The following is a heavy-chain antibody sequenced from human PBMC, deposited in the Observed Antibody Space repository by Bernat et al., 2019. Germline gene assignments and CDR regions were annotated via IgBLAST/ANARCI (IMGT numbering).Heavy chain of an antibody. CDR1: GFTFSSYG. CDR3: AKVRGVITYYYYGMDV. CDR2: ISYDGSNK. V-gene: IGHV3-30*18. Sequence: QVQLVESGGGVVQPGRSLRLSCAASGFTFSSYGMHWVRQAPGKGLEWVAVISYDGSNKYYADSVKGRFTISRDNSKNTLYLQMNSLRAEDTAVYYCAKVRGVITYYYYGMDVWGQWTTVTVSS. D-gene: IGHD3-10*01. J-gene: IGHJ6*02.